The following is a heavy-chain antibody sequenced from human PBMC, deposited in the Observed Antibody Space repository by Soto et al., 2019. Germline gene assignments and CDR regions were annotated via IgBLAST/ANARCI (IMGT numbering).Heavy chain of an antibody. J-gene: IGHJ4*02. Sequence: SGPTLVNPTQTLTLTCTFSGFSLSTSGVGVGWIRQPPGKALEWLALIYWDDDKRYSPSLKSRLTITKDTSKNQVVLTMTNMDPVATATDYCAHSITMVRGVISYFDYWGQGTLVTVSS. CDR1: GFSLSTSGVG. CDR3: AHSITMVRGVISYFDY. D-gene: IGHD3-10*01. V-gene: IGHV2-5*02. CDR2: IYWDDDK.